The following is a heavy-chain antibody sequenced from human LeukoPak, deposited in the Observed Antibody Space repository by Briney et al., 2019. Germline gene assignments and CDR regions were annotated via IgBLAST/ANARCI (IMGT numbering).Heavy chain of an antibody. J-gene: IGHJ4*02. CDR1: GFTFSSYS. D-gene: IGHD6-13*01. V-gene: IGHV3-30*02. CDR3: AREKKKQQLVFFASDRKSTYFGRYFDF. Sequence: GGSLRLSCAASGFTFSSYSMNWVRQAPGKGLEWVAYIQYDGSNEQYADSVKGRFSISRDSSKNILYLQMNSLRAEDTAVYYCAREKKKQQLVFFASDRKSTYFGRYFDFWGQGTLVTVSS. CDR2: IQYDGSNE.